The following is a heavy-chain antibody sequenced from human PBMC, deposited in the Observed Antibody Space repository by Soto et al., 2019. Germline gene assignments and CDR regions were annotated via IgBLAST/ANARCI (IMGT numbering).Heavy chain of an antibody. CDR2: VYNDGSA. Sequence: SETLSLTCDVSGVSISSGNWWSWVRQPPGKGLEWIAEVYNDGSANYHPSLESRATISVDRSKNQFSLRLSSVTAADTGKYYCARLVYDSRLNYLYFDHWGQGALVTVSS. J-gene: IGHJ4*02. V-gene: IGHV4-4*02. CDR1: GVSISSGNW. CDR3: ARLVYDSRLNYLYFDH. D-gene: IGHD3-22*01.